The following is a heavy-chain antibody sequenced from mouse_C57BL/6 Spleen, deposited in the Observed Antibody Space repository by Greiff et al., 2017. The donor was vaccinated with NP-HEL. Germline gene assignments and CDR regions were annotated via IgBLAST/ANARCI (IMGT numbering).Heavy chain of an antibody. V-gene: IGHV1-52*01. CDR1: GYTFTSYW. J-gene: IGHJ4*01. CDR2: IDPSDSET. Sequence: QVQLQQPGAELVRPGSSVKLSCKASGYTFTSYWMHWVKQRPIQGLEWIGNIDPSDSETHYNQKFKDKATLTVDKSSSTAYMQLSSLTSEDSAVYYCARKGYYYAMDDWGQGTSVTVSS. CDR3: ARKGYYYAMDD.